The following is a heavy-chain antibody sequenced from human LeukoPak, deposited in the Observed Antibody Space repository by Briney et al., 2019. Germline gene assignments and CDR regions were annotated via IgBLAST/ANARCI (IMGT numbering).Heavy chain of an antibody. CDR3: AKSAAAGNYYYYYMDV. J-gene: IGHJ6*03. CDR2: ISGSGGST. V-gene: IGHV3-23*01. CDR1: GFTFSNYA. Sequence: GGSLRLSCAASGFTFSNYAMRWVRQAPGKGLEWVSVISGSGGSTYYADSVKGRFTISRDNSKNTLYLQMNTLIAEGTAVYYCAKSAAAGNYYYYYMDVWGKGTTVTVSS. D-gene: IGHD6-13*01.